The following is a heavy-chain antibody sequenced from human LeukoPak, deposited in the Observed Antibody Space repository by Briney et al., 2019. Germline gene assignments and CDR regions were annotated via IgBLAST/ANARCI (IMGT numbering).Heavy chain of an antibody. V-gene: IGHV3-23*01. J-gene: IGHJ4*02. D-gene: IGHD3-16*01. Sequence: GSLRLSFAASGFTFSSYAMAWVRPAPGKGLEWASGIIGSGGNTYYSDSVKGRFTISRDNSKNTLYLQMNSLRAEDTAVYYCATEKGDSPDYWGQGTLVTVSS. CDR1: GFTFSSYA. CDR2: IIGSGGNT. CDR3: ATEKGDSPDY.